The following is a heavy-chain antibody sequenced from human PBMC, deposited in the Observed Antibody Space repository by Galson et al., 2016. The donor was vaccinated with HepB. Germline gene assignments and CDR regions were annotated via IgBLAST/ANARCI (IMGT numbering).Heavy chain of an antibody. J-gene: IGHJ3*02. CDR3: ARDQAVAGSGDALDI. D-gene: IGHD6-19*01. CDR1: GFTFPHHA. CDR2: ISYDGRNN. Sequence: SLRLSCAASGFTFPHHALHWVRQAPGKGLEWVAVISYDGRNNYYADSVKGRFTISRDNSKKTLYLQMNSLGPDDTALYYCARDQAVAGSGDALDIWGQGTMVTVSS. V-gene: IGHV3-30*04.